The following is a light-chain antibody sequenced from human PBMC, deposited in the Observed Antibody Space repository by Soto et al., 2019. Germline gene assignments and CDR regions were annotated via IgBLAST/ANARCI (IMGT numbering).Light chain of an antibody. V-gene: IGLV1-47*02. Sequence: QSVLTQPPSVSGAPGQRVTISCNGSKSNIGADYGVHWYQQLPGTAPKVLIYSNNQRPSGVPDRFSGSKSGTSASLAISGLRSEDEADYYCAAWDDSLSGWVFGGGTQLTVL. CDR2: SNN. J-gene: IGLJ3*02. CDR1: KSNIGADY. CDR3: AAWDDSLSGWV.